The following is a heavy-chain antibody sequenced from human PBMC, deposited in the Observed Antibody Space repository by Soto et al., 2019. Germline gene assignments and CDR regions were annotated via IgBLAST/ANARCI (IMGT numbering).Heavy chain of an antibody. Sequence: QVHLVQSGVEVKKPGASVKVSCTAHGYNLREYGVSWLRQVPGQGFEWMGWISGDNVNRRSSQRVRDRLTMTTDTSTNTASMEMRSLRSDDTAVYFCGSEGQQLAQEQYFQFNGDYVWGQGTSVTVSS. CDR2: ISGDNVNR. J-gene: IGHJ6*02. V-gene: IGHV1-18*01. CDR1: GYNLREYG. D-gene: IGHD6-13*01. CDR3: GSEGQQLAQEQYFQFNGDYV.